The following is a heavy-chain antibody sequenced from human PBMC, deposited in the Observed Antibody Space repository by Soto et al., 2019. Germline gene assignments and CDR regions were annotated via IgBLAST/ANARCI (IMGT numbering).Heavy chain of an antibody. Sequence: EASVKVSCKASGGTFSSYAISWVRQAPGQGLEWMGGIIPIFGTANYAQKFQGRVTITADESTSTAYMELSSLRSEDTAVYYCARGSPGIVVVPAAYDYWGQGTLVTVSS. CDR2: IIPIFGTA. D-gene: IGHD2-2*01. CDR3: ARGSPGIVVVPAAYDY. J-gene: IGHJ4*02. CDR1: GGTFSSYA. V-gene: IGHV1-69*13.